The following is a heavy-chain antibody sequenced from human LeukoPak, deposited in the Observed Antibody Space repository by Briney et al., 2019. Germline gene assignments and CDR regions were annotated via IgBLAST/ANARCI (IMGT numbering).Heavy chain of an antibody. V-gene: IGHV4-34*01. D-gene: IGHD1-26*01. CDR2: INHSGST. Sequence: SETLSLTCAVYGGSFSGYYWSWIRQPPGKGLEWIGEINHSGSTNYNPSLKSRVTISVDTPKNQFSLKLSSVTAADTAVYYCARGLGGLWYGMDVWGQGTTVTVSS. J-gene: IGHJ6*02. CDR3: ARGLGGLWYGMDV. CDR1: GGSFSGYY.